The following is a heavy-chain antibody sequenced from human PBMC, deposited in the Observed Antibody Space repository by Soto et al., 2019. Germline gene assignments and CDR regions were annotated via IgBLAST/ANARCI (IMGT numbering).Heavy chain of an antibody. CDR3: ARHDVETAPDY. Sequence: GESLKISCQASGYNFATYWIMWVRQVPGKGLEWMGIIYPRDSDTRYSPSVQGQVTMSVDTSISIAYLQWSSLRASDTAIYYCARHDVETAPDYWGQGTPVIVSS. CDR1: GYNFATYW. CDR2: IYPRDSDT. V-gene: IGHV5-51*01. D-gene: IGHD6-25*01. J-gene: IGHJ4*02.